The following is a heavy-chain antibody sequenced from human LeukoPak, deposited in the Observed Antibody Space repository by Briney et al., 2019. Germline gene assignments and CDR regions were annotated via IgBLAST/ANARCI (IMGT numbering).Heavy chain of an antibody. V-gene: IGHV4-38-2*01. J-gene: IGHJ3*02. CDR1: GYSISRGSY. D-gene: IGHD5-24*01. Sequence: SETLSLTCAVSGYSISRGSYWGWIRPPPGKGLEWIGSVYHSGSAYYNPSLKSRVTISVDTSKNQFSLKLTSVTAADTAVYYCAVGLHSGQFAFDIWGQGTMVTVSS. CDR2: VYHSGSA. CDR3: AVGLHSGQFAFDI.